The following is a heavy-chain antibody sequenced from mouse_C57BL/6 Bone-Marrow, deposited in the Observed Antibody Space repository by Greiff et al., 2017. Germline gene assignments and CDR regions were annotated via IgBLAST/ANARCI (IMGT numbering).Heavy chain of an antibody. V-gene: IGHV5-2*01. Sequence: EVKVVESGGGLVQPGESLKLSCESNEYAFPSHDMSWVRQTPEKRLELVAAINSDGGSTYYPDTMERRFIISRDNTKKTLYLQMSSLRSEDTALYYCARRGGGKGYWYFDVWGTGTTVTVSS. J-gene: IGHJ1*03. CDR3: ARRGGGKGYWYFDV. CDR2: INSDGGST. CDR1: EYAFPSHD. D-gene: IGHD2-1*01.